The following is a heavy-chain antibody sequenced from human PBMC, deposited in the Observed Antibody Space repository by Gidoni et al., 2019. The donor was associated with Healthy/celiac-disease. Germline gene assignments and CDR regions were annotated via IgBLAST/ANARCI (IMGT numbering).Heavy chain of an antibody. Sequence: STTYYAASVTVRFTISRDNAKNSLYLQMNSLRAEDTAFYYCARDLVKYSSSSVVYYYGMDVWGQGTTVTVSS. CDR3: ARDLVKYSSSSVVYYYGMDV. D-gene: IGHD6-6*01. J-gene: IGHJ6*02. V-gene: IGHV3-48*03. CDR2: STT.